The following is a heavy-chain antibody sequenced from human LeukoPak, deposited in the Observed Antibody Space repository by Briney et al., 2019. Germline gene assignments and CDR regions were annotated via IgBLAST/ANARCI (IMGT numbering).Heavy chain of an antibody. V-gene: IGHV3-23*01. CDR3: AKDISRGSIAADY. D-gene: IGHD6-13*01. Sequence: GGSLRLSCAASGFTFSSYAMSWVRQAPGKGLEWVSAISGSGDNTYNADSVKGRCTISRDNSKKTLYLQMNSLRAEDTAVYYCAKDISRGSIAADYWGQGTLVTVSS. CDR2: ISGSGDNT. J-gene: IGHJ4*02. CDR1: GFTFSSYA.